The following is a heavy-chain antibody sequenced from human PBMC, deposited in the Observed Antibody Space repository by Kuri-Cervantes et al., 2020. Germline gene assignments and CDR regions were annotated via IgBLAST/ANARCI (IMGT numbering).Heavy chain of an antibody. V-gene: IGHV3-13*01. D-gene: IGHD6-6*01. CDR3: ARDWEAARVFDY. J-gene: IGHJ4*02. CDR1: GFTFSSYD. CDR2: IGTAGDT. Sequence: LSLTCAASGFTFSSYDMHWVCQATGKGLEWVSAIGTAGDTYYPGSVKGRFTISRENAKNSLYLQMNSLRDEDTAVYYCARDWEAARVFDYWGQGTLVTVSS.